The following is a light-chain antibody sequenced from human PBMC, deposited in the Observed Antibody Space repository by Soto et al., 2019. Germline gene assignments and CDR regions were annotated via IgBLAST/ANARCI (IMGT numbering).Light chain of an antibody. V-gene: IGKV3-11*01. J-gene: IGKJ3*01. Sequence: EIVLTQSPATLSLSPGERATLSCRASQSVSNYLAWYQQKPGQAPRLLIYDAYNRAAGIPARFSGSGSGTDFTLSISSLAPEDFAVYYCQQRFSWFTFGPGTKVDIK. CDR1: QSVSNY. CDR3: QQRFSWFT. CDR2: DAY.